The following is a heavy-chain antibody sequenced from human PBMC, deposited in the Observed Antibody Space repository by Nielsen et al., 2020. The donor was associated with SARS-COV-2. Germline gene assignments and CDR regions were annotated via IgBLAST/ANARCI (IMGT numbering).Heavy chain of an antibody. Sequence: GESLKISCAASGFTFSSYGMHWVRQAPGKRLEWVAVISYDGSNKYYADSVKGRFTISRDNSKNTLYLQMNSLRAEDTAVYYCAKDITPVAHGYCSSTSCSGAFDIWGQGTMVTVSS. CDR2: ISYDGSNK. D-gene: IGHD2-2*01. CDR3: AKDITPVAHGYCSSTSCSGAFDI. V-gene: IGHV3-33*05. J-gene: IGHJ3*02. CDR1: GFTFSSYG.